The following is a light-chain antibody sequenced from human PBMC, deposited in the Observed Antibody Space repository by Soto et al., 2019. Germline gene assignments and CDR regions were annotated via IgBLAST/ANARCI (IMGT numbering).Light chain of an antibody. V-gene: IGLV2-14*03. CDR3: ASYGSSNTVL. CDR1: SSDIGGYNY. J-gene: IGLJ2*01. CDR2: DVS. Sequence: QSALTQPASVSGSPGQSITISCTGTSSDIGGYNYVSWYQQHPGKAPKLMIYDVSDRPSGVSNRFSGSKSGNTASLTISGLQAEDEADYYCASYGSSNTVLFGGGTKLTVL.